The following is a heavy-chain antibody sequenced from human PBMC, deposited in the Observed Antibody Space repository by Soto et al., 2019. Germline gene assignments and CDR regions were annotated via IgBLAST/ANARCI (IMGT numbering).Heavy chain of an antibody. Sequence: GGSLGLSCAASDFSFSSHPITWVRQAPGKALEWVSLIRTSRGNTFYADSVKGRFTISRDNSKETLYLQMSSLRAEDTAVYYCATQATGSDAPFDFCGLGTLVTVSS. CDR2: IRTSRGNT. J-gene: IGHJ4*02. CDR3: ATQATGSDAPFDF. V-gene: IGHV3-23*01. D-gene: IGHD5-12*01. CDR1: DFSFSSHP.